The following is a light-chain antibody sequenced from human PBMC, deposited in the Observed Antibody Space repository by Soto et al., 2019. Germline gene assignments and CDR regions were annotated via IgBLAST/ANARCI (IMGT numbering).Light chain of an antibody. Sequence: QSALTQPRSVSESPGQSVTISCTGTSSVVGGYNYVSWYQQHPGKAPKLMIYDVSKRPSGVPDRFSGSKSGNTASLTISGLQAEDEADYYCCSYAGSYSYVFGTGTKVTVL. J-gene: IGLJ1*01. CDR3: CSYAGSYSYV. CDR2: DVS. V-gene: IGLV2-11*01. CDR1: SSVVGGYNY.